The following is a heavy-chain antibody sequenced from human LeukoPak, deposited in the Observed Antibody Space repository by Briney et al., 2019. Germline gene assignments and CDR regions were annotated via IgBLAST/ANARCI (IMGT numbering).Heavy chain of an antibody. CDR3: VRGSQQLLLWYFAY. CDR2: ISSTSSTI. D-gene: IGHD6-13*01. V-gene: IGHV3-48*01. CDR1: GFTFSSYT. J-gene: IGHJ4*02. Sequence: GGSLRLSCTASGFTFSSYTMNWVRQAPGKGLQWVSYISSTSSTIYYADSVKGRFTISRDNAKNSLYLQMNSLRAEDTAVYYCVRGSQQLLLWYFAYWGQGTLVTVSS.